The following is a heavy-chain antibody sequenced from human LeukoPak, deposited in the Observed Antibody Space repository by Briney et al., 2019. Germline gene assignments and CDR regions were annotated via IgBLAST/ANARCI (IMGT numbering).Heavy chain of an antibody. CDR1: GFTFNNYA. CDR2: ISVSGDNT. V-gene: IGHV3-23*01. CDR3: AKDEGYCWYVWWDS. J-gene: IGHJ4*02. D-gene: IGHD3-16*01. Sequence: GGSLRLSCAASGFTFNNYAMSWVRQAPGEGLEWVSAISVSGDNTYYADSVKGRFTISRDNSENTLFLQMNSLRAEDSAVYYCAKDEGYCWYVWWDSWGQGTLVSVSS.